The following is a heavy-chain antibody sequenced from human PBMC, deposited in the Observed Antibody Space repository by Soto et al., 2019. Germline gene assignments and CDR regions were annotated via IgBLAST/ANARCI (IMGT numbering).Heavy chain of an antibody. CDR2: ISYDGSNK. V-gene: IGHV3-30*18. J-gene: IGHJ5*02. D-gene: IGHD1-26*01. Sequence: QVQLVESGGGVVQPGRSLRLSCAASGFTFSSYGMHWVRQAPGKGLEWVAIISYDGSNKFYADSVKGRFTISRDNSKNTLYLQMNSLRVEDTALYYCAKNSGPWGQGTLVTVSS. CDR3: AKNSGP. CDR1: GFTFSSYG.